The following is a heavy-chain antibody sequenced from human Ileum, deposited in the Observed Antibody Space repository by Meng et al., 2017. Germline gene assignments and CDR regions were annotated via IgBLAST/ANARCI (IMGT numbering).Heavy chain of an antibody. J-gene: IGHJ4*02. D-gene: IGHD3-22*01. CDR3: ARGGHDSSGYYSFDY. CDR2: INHSGST. Sequence: QVQFQQWVAGLLQPSETLSLTCAGYGGSFSGYYWSWIRQPPGKGLEWIGEINHSGSTNYNPSLKSRVTISVDTSKNQFSLKLSSVTAADTAVYYCARGGHDSSGYYSFDYWGQGTLVTVSS. V-gene: IGHV4-34*01. CDR1: GGSFSGYY.